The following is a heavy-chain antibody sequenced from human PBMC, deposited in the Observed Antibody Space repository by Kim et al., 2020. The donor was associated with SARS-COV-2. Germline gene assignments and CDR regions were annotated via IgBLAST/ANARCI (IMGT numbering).Heavy chain of an antibody. J-gene: IGHJ5*02. Sequence: LKIQVTISVDTSKNQFSLKLSSVTAADTAVYYCARGDPYNWNDRDWFDPWGQGTLVTVSS. CDR3: ARGDPYNWNDRDWFDP. D-gene: IGHD1-20*01. V-gene: IGHV4-31*01.